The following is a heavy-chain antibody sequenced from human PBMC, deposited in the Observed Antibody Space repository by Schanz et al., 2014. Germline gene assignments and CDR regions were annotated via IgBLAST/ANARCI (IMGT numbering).Heavy chain of an antibody. J-gene: IGHJ4*02. Sequence: QVQLVQSGAEVKKPGASLKVSCKASGYSFSAHYLHWEREAPGQGLEWMGWISPYNGNTNYAPKVQGRVTVTTDTSTSTAYMELRSLRSDDTAVYYCARGYGDSPTDFWGQGTLVTVSS. CDR1: GYSFSAHY. V-gene: IGHV1-18*04. CDR3: ARGYGDSPTDF. D-gene: IGHD4-17*01. CDR2: ISPYNGNT.